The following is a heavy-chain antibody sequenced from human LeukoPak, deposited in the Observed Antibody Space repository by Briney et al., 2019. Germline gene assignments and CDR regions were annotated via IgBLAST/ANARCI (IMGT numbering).Heavy chain of an antibody. Sequence: ASVKVSCKASGYTFTSYYMHWVRQAPGQGLEWMGIINPSGGSTSYAQKFQGRVTMTRDTSTSTVYMELSSLRSENTGVYYCAPAGYCSGGSCYSGNWFDPWGQGTLVTVSS. J-gene: IGHJ5*02. CDR3: APAGYCSGGSCYSGNWFDP. D-gene: IGHD2-15*01. CDR2: INPSGGST. V-gene: IGHV1-46*01. CDR1: GYTFTSYY.